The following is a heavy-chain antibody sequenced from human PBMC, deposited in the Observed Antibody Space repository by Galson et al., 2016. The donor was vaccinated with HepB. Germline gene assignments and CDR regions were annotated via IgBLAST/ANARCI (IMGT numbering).Heavy chain of an antibody. Sequence: SLRISCAASGFTFSSYGMQWVRQAPGKGLEWVAFISYDGSNKKYADSVKGRFTISRDNSKKTLYVQMNSLRAEDTAVYYCAKEGGYYDSSGCSFDYWRQGTFVTVSS. CDR3: AKEGGYYDSSGCSFDY. D-gene: IGHD3-22*01. CDR1: GFTFSSYG. J-gene: IGHJ4*02. V-gene: IGHV3-30*18. CDR2: ISYDGSNK.